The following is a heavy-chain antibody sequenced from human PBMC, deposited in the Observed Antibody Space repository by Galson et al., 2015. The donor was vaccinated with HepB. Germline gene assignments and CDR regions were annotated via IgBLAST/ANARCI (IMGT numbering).Heavy chain of an antibody. V-gene: IGHV3-23*01. J-gene: IGHJ4*02. CDR1: GFTFSSYA. CDR2: ISGSGGST. Sequence: SLRLSCAASGFTFSSYAMSWVRQAPGKGLEWVSAISGSGGSTYYADSVKGRFTISRDNSKNTLYLQMNSLRAEDTAVYYCAKAWGSGWYPFDYWGQGTLVTVSS. CDR3: AKAWGSGWYPFDY. D-gene: IGHD6-19*01.